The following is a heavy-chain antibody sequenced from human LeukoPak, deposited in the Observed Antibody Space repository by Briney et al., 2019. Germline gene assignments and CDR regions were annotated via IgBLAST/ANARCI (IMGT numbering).Heavy chain of an antibody. D-gene: IGHD3-22*01. CDR1: GGSISSGSYY. J-gene: IGHJ4*02. CDR2: IYTSGST. CDR3: ARPLYDSSGYLVY. V-gene: IGHV4-61*02. Sequence: SETLSLTCTVSGGSISSGSYYWRWIRQPAGKGLEWIGRIYTSGSTNYNPSLKSRVTISVDTSKNQFSLKLSSVTAADTAVYYCARPLYDSSGYLVYWGQGTLVTVSS.